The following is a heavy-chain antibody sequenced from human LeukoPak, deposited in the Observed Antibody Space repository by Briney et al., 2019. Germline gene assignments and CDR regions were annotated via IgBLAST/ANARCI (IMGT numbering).Heavy chain of an antibody. CDR3: ATWVSRWHDLYYFDY. Sequence: ASVKVSCKVSGYTLTELSMHWVRQAPGKGLEWMGGFDPEDGETIYAQKFQGRVTMTEDTSTDTAYMELSSLRSEDTAVYYCATWVSRWHDLYYFDYWGQGTLVTVSS. CDR2: FDPEDGET. D-gene: IGHD3-3*01. CDR1: GYTLTELS. J-gene: IGHJ4*02. V-gene: IGHV1-24*01.